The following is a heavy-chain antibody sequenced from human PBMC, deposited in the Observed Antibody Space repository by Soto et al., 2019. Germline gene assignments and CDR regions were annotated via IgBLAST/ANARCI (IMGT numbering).Heavy chain of an antibody. V-gene: IGHV1-69*13. J-gene: IGHJ6*02. Sequence: SVKVSCKASGGTFSSYAISWVRQAPGQGLEWMGGIIPIFGTANYAQKFQGRVTITADESTSTAYMELSSLRSEDTAVYYCASGQYCSGGSCYRPYYYYGMDVWRHGTTVTVSS. CDR2: IIPIFGTA. CDR1: GGTFSSYA. CDR3: ASGQYCSGGSCYRPYYYYGMDV. D-gene: IGHD2-15*01.